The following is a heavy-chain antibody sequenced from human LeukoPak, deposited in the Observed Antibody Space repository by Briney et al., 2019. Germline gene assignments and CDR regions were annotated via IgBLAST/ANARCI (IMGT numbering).Heavy chain of an antibody. J-gene: IGHJ4*02. CDR2: IYYSGST. CDR3: ARQKSPNWSGYYWSVSYFDY. Sequence: SETLSLTCTVSGGSISSSSYYWGWIRQPPGKGLEWIGSIYYSGSTYYNPSLKSRVTISVDTAKNQFSLNLSSVTAADTAVYYCARQKSPNWSGYYWSVSYFDYWGQGTLVTVSS. D-gene: IGHD3-3*01. V-gene: IGHV4-39*01. CDR1: GGSISSSSYY.